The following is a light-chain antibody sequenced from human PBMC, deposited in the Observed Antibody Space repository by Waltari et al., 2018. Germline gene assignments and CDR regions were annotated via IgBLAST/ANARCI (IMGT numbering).Light chain of an antibody. CDR1: QSLFYSPKNKNY. V-gene: IGKV4-1*01. CDR2: WAP. CDR3: HQYYTTPRT. J-gene: IGKJ2*01. Sequence: DIEMTQSPDSLGVSLGERATITCKSSQSLFYSPKNKNYLAWDQQKRGQPPRVLISWAPTLESGVPDRFSGSGSGTYFTLTISSLQAEDVAVYYCHQYYTTPRTFGQGTKLEIK.